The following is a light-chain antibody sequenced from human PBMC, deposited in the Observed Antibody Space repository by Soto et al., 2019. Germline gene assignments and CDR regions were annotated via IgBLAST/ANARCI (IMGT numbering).Light chain of an antibody. Sequence: VVLTQSSVTLSVSPAERATLSCRASQSFRGLLAWYQQKPGQAPRLLIYDAYNRATGIPPRFSGSGSGTDFTLTISSLEPEDSAVYYCQQRHMWPITFGQGTRLEIK. V-gene: IGKV3-11*01. J-gene: IGKJ5*01. CDR1: QSFRGL. CDR3: QQRHMWPIT. CDR2: DAY.